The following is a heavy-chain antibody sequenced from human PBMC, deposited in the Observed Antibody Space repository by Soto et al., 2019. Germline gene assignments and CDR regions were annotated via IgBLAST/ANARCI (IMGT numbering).Heavy chain of an antibody. V-gene: IGHV1-69*13. CDR3: GEAVAGTGYYYYGMDV. CDR1: GGTFSSYA. J-gene: IGHJ6*02. D-gene: IGHD6-19*01. CDR2: IIPIFGTA. Sequence: SVKVSCKASGGTFSSYAISWVRQAPGQGLEWMGGIIPIFGTANYAQKFQGRVTITADESTSTAYMELSSLRSEDTAVYYCGEAVAGTGYYYYGMDVWGQGTTVTVSS.